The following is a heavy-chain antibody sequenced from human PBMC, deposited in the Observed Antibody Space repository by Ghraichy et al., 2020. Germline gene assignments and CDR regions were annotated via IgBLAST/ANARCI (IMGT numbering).Heavy chain of an antibody. CDR1: GFTFSRFA. Sequence: GGSLRLSCTASGFTFSRFAMHWVRQAPGKGLEWVAIISKDGANKNYADSVGGRFTVSRDDSKNTLYLQMNSLRVEDTAVYYCARESLMDLNGMDVWGQGTTVIVSS. CDR2: ISKDGANK. CDR3: ARESLMDLNGMDV. D-gene: IGHD3-10*01. J-gene: IGHJ6*02. V-gene: IGHV3-30-3*01.